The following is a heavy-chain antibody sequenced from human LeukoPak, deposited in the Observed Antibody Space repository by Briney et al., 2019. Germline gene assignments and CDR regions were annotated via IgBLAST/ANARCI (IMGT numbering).Heavy chain of an antibody. CDR3: XXXXXXXXXXRPQLWYFDY. V-gene: IGHV3-11*01. CDR2: ISSSGSTI. J-gene: IGHJ4*02. D-gene: IGHD3-16*01. Sequence: SGGSLRLSCAASGFTFSDYYMSWIRQAPGKGLEWVSYISSSGSTIYYADSVKGRFTISRDNAKNSLYLQMNSLRAEDTAVYYXXXXXXXXXXXRPQLWYFDYWGQGTLVTVSS. CDR1: GFTFSDYY.